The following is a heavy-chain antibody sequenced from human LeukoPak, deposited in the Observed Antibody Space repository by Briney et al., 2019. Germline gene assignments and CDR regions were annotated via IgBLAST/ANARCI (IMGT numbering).Heavy chain of an antibody. CDR1: GGSISSNNYY. J-gene: IGHJ5*02. CDR3: VRDDFGDYTRRFDP. CDR2: IYDGWST. V-gene: IGHV4-39*07. D-gene: IGHD4-17*01. Sequence: PSETLSLTCTVSGGSISSNNYYWGWIRQPPGKGLEWIASIYDGWSTYCNPSLKSRVTMSVDTSKNQFSLRLSSVLAADSAMYYCVRDDFGDYTRRFDPWGQGTLVTVSS.